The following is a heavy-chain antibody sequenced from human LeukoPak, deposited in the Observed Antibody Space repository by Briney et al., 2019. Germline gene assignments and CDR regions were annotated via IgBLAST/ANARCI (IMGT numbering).Heavy chain of an antibody. CDR2: ISGSGGST. V-gene: IGHV3-23*01. D-gene: IGHD6-13*01. CDR3: ASSWGWYYYYYGMDV. Sequence: GGSLRLSCAASGFTFSSYAMSWVRQAPGKGLEWVSAISGSGGSTYYADSVKGRFTISRDNSKNTLHLQMNSLRAEDTAVYYCASSWGWYYYYYGMDVWGQGTTVTVSS. J-gene: IGHJ6*02. CDR1: GFTFSSYA.